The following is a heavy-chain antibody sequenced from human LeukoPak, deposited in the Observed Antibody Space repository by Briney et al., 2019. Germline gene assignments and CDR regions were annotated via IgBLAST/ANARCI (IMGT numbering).Heavy chain of an antibody. V-gene: IGHV4-39*07. J-gene: IGHJ6*03. CDR2: IYYSGST. CDR1: GGSISSSSYY. CDR3: ARNYYFYNYMDV. Sequence: PSETLSLTCTVSGGSISSSSYYWGWIRQPPGKGLEWIGSIYYSGSTYYNPSLKSRVTISVDTSMNQFSLRLSSVTAADTAVYYCARNYYFYNYMDVWGKGTTVTVSS.